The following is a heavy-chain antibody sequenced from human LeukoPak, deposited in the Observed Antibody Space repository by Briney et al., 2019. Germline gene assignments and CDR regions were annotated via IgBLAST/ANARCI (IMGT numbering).Heavy chain of an antibody. D-gene: IGHD1-1*01. CDR3: ARQYKIGTQGLGY. CDR2: ISGSAGGT. V-gene: IGHV3-23*01. J-gene: IGHJ4*02. CDR1: GFIFRHYG. Sequence: GGSLRLSCAASGFIFRHYGMSWVRQAPGKGLEWVAAISGSAGGTYYADSVKGRFTISRDNSKNSLYLQMNSLRAEDTAVYYCARQYKIGTQGLGYWGQGTLVTVSS.